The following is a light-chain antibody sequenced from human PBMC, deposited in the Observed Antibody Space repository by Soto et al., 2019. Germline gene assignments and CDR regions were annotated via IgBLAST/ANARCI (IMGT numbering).Light chain of an antibody. V-gene: IGKV1-5*03. Sequence: DIQMTLSPSTLSASVGDRVTITCRASQSISNYLAWYQQKPGKAPKLLIYKASNLDSGVPSRFSGSGSGTEFTLTISSLQPGDFATYYCQQYPSFSRTFGQGTKVDIK. CDR2: KAS. J-gene: IGKJ1*01. CDR3: QQYPSFSRT. CDR1: QSISNY.